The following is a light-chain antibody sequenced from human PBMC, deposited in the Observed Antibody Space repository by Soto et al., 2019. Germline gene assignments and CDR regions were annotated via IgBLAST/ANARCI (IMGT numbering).Light chain of an antibody. V-gene: IGKV3-15*01. CDR3: QQYNNWPPMA. J-gene: IGKJ1*01. CDR1: QSVSSN. Sequence: EIVMTQSPATLSVSPGERATLSCRASQSVSSNLAWYQQKPCQAPRLLICGASPRATCITARFSGNGSGTEFTLTISSLQSEDFAVYYCQQYNNWPPMAFGLGTKVEIK. CDR2: GAS.